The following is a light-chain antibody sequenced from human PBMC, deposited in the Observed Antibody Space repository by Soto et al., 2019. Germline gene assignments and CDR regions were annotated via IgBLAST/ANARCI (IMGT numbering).Light chain of an antibody. CDR1: QRIGRN. Sequence: EMVMTQSPAILSVSPGETVTLSCRASQRIGRNDLAWDKQQPGRAPRPLIYGISTRATGIPARFSGSGSGTDFTLTISSRQSADFAVYYCQQYTQWPITFGQGTRLEIK. CDR3: QQYTQWPIT. CDR2: GIS. V-gene: IGKV3-15*01. J-gene: IGKJ5*01.